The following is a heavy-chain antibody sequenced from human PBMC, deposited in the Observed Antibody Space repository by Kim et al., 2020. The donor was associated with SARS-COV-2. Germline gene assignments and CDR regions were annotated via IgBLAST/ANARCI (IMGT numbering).Heavy chain of an antibody. CDR1: GASISSNKW. J-gene: IGHJ4*02. V-gene: IGHV4-4*02. Sequence: SETLSLTCAVSGASISSNKWWSWVRQSPGKGLEWIGEIHYSGTTKYNPSLKSRATISADKSKNEFSLKLSRATAADTAVYYCARGIGYSYGQYYFDYWGQGTLVTVSS. D-gene: IGHD5-18*01. CDR2: IHYSGTT. CDR3: ARGIGYSYGQYYFDY.